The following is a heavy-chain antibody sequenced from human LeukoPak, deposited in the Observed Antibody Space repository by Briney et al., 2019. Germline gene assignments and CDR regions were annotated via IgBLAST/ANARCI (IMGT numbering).Heavy chain of an antibody. D-gene: IGHD3-3*01. J-gene: IGHJ4*02. Sequence: PGGSLRLSCAASGFTFSSYAMSWVRQAPGKGLEWVSAISGSGGSTYYADSVKGRFTISRDNSKNTLYLQMNSLRAEDTAVYYCARVVVSSGYYSDYWGQGTQVTVSS. CDR1: GFTFSSYA. CDR2: ISGSGGST. CDR3: ARVVVSSGYYSDY. V-gene: IGHV3-23*01.